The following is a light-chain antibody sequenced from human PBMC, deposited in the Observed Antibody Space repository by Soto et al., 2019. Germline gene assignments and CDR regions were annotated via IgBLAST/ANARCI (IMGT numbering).Light chain of an antibody. Sequence: EIVMTQSPATLSVSPGERATLSCRASQSVSSDLAWYQHKPGQAPRLLTYGASTRATGIPARFSGSGSGTEFTLTISSLQSEDFAIYYCQQYKNWPLLTFGGGTKVEIK. CDR3: QQYKNWPLLT. CDR2: GAS. V-gene: IGKV3D-15*01. J-gene: IGKJ4*01. CDR1: QSVSSD.